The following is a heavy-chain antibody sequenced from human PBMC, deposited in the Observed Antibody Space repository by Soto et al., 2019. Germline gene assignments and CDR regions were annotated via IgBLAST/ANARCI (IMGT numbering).Heavy chain of an antibody. D-gene: IGHD4-17*01. CDR2: ISWNSGSI. J-gene: IGHJ3*02. CDR1: GFTFDDYA. V-gene: IGHV3-9*01. Sequence: DVQLVESGGGLVQPGRSLRLSCAASGFTFDDYAMHWVRQAPGKGLEWVSGISWNSGSIGYADSVKGRFTISRDNAKNSLYLQMNSLRAEDTALYYCAKVRTTVTTVDAFDIWGQGTMVTVSS. CDR3: AKVRTTVTTVDAFDI.